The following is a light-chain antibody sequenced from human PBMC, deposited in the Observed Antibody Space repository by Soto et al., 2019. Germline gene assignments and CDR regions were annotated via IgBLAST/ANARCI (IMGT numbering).Light chain of an antibody. J-gene: IGLJ2*01. CDR2: VNSDGSH. V-gene: IGLV4-69*01. CDR1: SGHSSYA. Sequence: QPVLTQSPSASASLGTSVKLTCTLSSGHSSYAIAWHQQQPEKGPRYLMKVNSDGSHNKGDGIPDRFSGSSSGAERHLTISSLQSEDEADYYCQTWTTGIQVFGGGTKLTVL. CDR3: QTWTTGIQV.